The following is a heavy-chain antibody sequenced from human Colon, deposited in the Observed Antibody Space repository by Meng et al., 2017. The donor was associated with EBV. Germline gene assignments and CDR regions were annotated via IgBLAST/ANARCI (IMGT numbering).Heavy chain of an antibody. V-gene: IGHV4-30-2*01. CDR1: GDSISSGDYS. CDR2: IYHGGTT. CDR3: ARGPYCGGDCYWFDP. Sequence: QLLLHESDSGLVQPSQSLSLTCAVSGDSISSGDYSWSWIRQPPGQGLEWIGYIYHGGTTYNTSLKSRVTISVDNSKNQFSLRLTSVTAADTAVYYCARGPYCGGDCYWFDPWGQGTLVTVSS. D-gene: IGHD2-21*02. J-gene: IGHJ5*02.